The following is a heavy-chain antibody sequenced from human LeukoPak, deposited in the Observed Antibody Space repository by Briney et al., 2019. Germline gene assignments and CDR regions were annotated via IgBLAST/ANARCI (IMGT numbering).Heavy chain of an antibody. CDR3: SRESVEVVVAATGIDY. V-gene: IGHV3-23*01. CDR2: ISGSGGTT. Sequence: GGSLRLSCAASGFTFSSYAMSWVRQAPGKGLEWISAISGSGGTTYYADSVKGRFTISRDNSKNTLYLQMNSLRAEDTVVYYCSRESVEVVVAATGIDYWGQGTLVTVSS. D-gene: IGHD2-15*01. J-gene: IGHJ4*02. CDR1: GFTFSSYA.